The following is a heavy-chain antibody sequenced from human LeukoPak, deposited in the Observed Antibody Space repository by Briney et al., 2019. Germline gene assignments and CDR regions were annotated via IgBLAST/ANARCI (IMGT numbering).Heavy chain of an antibody. CDR2: ISSNGGST. D-gene: IGHD3-3*01. CDR3: ARGIGSQLRSGWFDP. J-gene: IGHJ5*02. Sequence: GGSLRLSCSASGFTFNSYVMHWVRQAPGKGLEYVSAISSNGGSTYYADSVEGRFTISRDNSKNTLYLQMSSLRAEDTAVYYCARGIGSQLRSGWFDPWGQGTLVTVSS. CDR1: GFTFNSYV. V-gene: IGHV3-64*04.